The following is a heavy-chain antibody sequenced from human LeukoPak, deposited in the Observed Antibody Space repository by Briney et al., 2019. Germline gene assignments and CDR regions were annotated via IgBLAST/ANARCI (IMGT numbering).Heavy chain of an antibody. CDR3: ARISPSTDSRPDV. CDR2: IDWDDDK. D-gene: IGHD2-2*01. J-gene: IGHJ6*04. V-gene: IGHV2-70*11. Sequence: SVPTLVNPTQTLTLTCTFSGFSLSTSGMCVSWIRQPPGKALEWLARIDWDDDKYYSTSLKTRLTISKDTSKHQVVLTMTNMDPVDTATYYCARISPSTDSRPDVWGKGTTVTVSS. CDR1: GFSLSTSGMC.